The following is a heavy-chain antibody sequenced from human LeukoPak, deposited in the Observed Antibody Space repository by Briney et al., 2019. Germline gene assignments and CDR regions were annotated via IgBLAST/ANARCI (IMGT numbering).Heavy chain of an antibody. Sequence: SETLSLTCTVSGGSISSSSYYWGWIRQPPGKGLEWIGSIYYSGSTYYNPSLKSRVTISVDTSKNQFSLKLSSVTAADTAVYYCAREGATVTTYSSYGMDVWGQGTTVTVSS. CDR2: IYYSGST. V-gene: IGHV4-39*02. D-gene: IGHD4-17*01. J-gene: IGHJ6*02. CDR3: AREGATVTTYSSYGMDV. CDR1: GGSISSSSYY.